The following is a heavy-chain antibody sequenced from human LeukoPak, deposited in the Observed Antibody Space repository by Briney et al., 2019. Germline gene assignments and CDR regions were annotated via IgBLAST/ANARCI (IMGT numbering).Heavy chain of an antibody. D-gene: IGHD6-19*01. J-gene: IGHJ4*02. Sequence: SETLSLTCTVSGGSISSYYWSWIRQPAGTALEWIGRIYTSGTITYNPSLKSRVTISVDTSKNQFSLKLSSVTAADTAVYYCARERKYSSGWYNLRTLDYWGQGTLVTVSS. V-gene: IGHV4-4*07. CDR2: IYTSGTI. CDR1: GGSISSYY. CDR3: ARERKYSSGWYNLRTLDY.